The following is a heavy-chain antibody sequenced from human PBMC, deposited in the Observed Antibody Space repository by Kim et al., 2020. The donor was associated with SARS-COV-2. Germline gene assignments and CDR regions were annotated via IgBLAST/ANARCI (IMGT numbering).Heavy chain of an antibody. CDR2: ISGSGGST. Sequence: GGSLRLSCAASGFTFSSYAMSWVRQAPGKGLEWVSAISGSGGSTYYADSVKGRFTISRDNSKNTLYLQMNSLRAEDTAVYYCAKDQNSGWYLPSYYYYGMDVWGQGTPVTVSS. CDR1: GFTFSSYA. D-gene: IGHD6-19*01. V-gene: IGHV3-23*01. CDR3: AKDQNSGWYLPSYYYYGMDV. J-gene: IGHJ6*02.